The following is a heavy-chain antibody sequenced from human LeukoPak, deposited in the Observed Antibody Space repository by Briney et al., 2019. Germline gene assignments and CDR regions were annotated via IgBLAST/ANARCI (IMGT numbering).Heavy chain of an antibody. D-gene: IGHD3-10*01. J-gene: IGHJ5*02. CDR1: GGSISSGDYY. V-gene: IGHV4-30-4*01. CDR3: ARTYYYGSGGPDWFDP. CDR2: IYYSGST. Sequence: SQTLSLTCTVSGGSISSGDYYWSWIRQPPGKGLEWIGYIYYSGSTYYNPSLKSRVTISVDTSKSQFSLKLSSVTAADTAVYYCARTYYYGSGGPDWFDPWGQGTLVTVSS.